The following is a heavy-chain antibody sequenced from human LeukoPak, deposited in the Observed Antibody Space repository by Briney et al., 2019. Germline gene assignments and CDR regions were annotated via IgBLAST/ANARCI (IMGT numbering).Heavy chain of an antibody. CDR2: INPNSGGT. CDR1: GYAFTGYY. V-gene: IGHV1-2*02. D-gene: IGHD1-26*01. J-gene: IGHJ4*02. Sequence: ASVKVSCKASGYAFTGYYMHWVRQAPGQGLEWMGWINPNSGGTNYAQKFQGRVTMTRDTSISTAYMGLSRLKSDDTAVYYCANVVSGSSIDYWGQGTLVTVSS. CDR3: ANVVSGSSIDY.